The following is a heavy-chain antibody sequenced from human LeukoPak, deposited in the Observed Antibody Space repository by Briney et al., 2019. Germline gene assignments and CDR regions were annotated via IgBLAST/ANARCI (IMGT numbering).Heavy chain of an antibody. V-gene: IGHV3-30*18. Sequence: GGSLRLSCAASGFTFSSYGMHWVRQAPGKGLEWVAVISYDGSNKYYADSVKGRFAISRDNSKNTLYLQMNSLRAEDTAVYYCAKDWGNYYDSSGYPPFDAFDIWGQGTMVTVSS. CDR3: AKDWGNYYDSSGYPPFDAFDI. D-gene: IGHD3-22*01. J-gene: IGHJ3*02. CDR2: ISYDGSNK. CDR1: GFTFSSYG.